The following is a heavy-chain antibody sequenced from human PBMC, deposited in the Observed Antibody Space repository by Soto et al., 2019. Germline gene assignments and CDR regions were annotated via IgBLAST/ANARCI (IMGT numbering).Heavy chain of an antibody. V-gene: IGHV4-31*03. CDR3: ARGPYDSSGYYYRNYYGMDV. CDR1: GGSIRSGGYY. Sequence: PSETLSLTCTVSGGSIRSGGYYWSWIRQHPGKGLEWIGYIYYSGSTYYNPSLKSRVTISVDTSKNQFSLKLSSVTAADTAVYYCARGPYDSSGYYYRNYYGMDVWGQGTTVTVSS. D-gene: IGHD3-22*01. J-gene: IGHJ6*02. CDR2: IYYSGST.